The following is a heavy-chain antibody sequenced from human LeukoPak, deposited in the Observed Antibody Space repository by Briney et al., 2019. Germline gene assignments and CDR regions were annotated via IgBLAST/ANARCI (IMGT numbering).Heavy chain of an antibody. V-gene: IGHV4-59*02. D-gene: IGHD2-2*01. J-gene: IGHJ3*02. CDR1: GGSVSGYY. CDR3: ARLVVPAAIVLRGAFDI. CDR2: IYYSGST. Sequence: SETLSLTCTVSGGSVSGYYWSWIRQPPGKGLEWIGYIYYSGSTNYNPSLKSRVTISVDTSKNQLSLKLSSVTAADTAVYYCARLVVPAAIVLRGAFDIWGQGTMVTVSS.